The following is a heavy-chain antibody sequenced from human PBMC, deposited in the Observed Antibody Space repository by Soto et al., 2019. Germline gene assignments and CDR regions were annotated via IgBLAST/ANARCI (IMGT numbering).Heavy chain of an antibody. J-gene: IGHJ4*02. CDR2: ISSSSSYI. Sequence: EVQLVESGGGLVEPGGSLRLSCAASGFTFSSYSINWVRQAPGKGLEWVSSISSSSSYIYYADSVKGRFTISRDNAKNSLYLQMNSLTAEDTAVYYCAREGELGDFDYWGQGTLVTVSS. V-gene: IGHV3-21*01. CDR1: GFTFSSYS. D-gene: IGHD1-26*01. CDR3: AREGELGDFDY.